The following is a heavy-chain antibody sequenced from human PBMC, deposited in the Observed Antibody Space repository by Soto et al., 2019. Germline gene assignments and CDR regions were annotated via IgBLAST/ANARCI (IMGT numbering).Heavy chain of an antibody. D-gene: IGHD2-2*01. J-gene: IGHJ5*02. Sequence: GGSLRLSCAASEFTFSSYWMSWVRQAPGKGLEWVANIKQDGSEKYYVDSVKGRFTISRDNAKNSLYLQMNSLRAEDTAVYYCAKWGEYQGLGWFDPWGQGTLVTVSS. CDR2: IKQDGSEK. CDR3: AKWGEYQGLGWFDP. V-gene: IGHV3-7*01. CDR1: EFTFSSYW.